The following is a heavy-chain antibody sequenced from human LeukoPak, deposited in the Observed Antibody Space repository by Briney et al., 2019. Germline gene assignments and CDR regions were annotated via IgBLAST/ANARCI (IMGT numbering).Heavy chain of an antibody. J-gene: IGHJ6*02. CDR1: GYSFTSYW. Sequence: GESLKISCKGSGYSFTSYWIGWVRQMPGKGLEWMGIIYPGDSDTRYSPSFQGQVTISADKSISTAYLQWSSLKASDTAMYYCAGRGGRYCSSTSCYYYYGMDVWGQGTTVTVSS. CDR2: IYPGDSDT. D-gene: IGHD2-2*01. CDR3: AGRGGRYCSSTSCYYYYGMDV. V-gene: IGHV5-51*01.